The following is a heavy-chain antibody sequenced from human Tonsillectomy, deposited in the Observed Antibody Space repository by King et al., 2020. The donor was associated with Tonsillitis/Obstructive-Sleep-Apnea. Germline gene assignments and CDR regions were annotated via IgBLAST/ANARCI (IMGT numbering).Heavy chain of an antibody. V-gene: IGHV4-34*01. CDR1: GGSFSGYN. D-gene: IGHD7-27*01. J-gene: IGHJ4*02. Sequence: VQLQQWGAGLFKPSETLSLTCAVYGGSFSGYNCTWIRQPPGKWLEWIVEINHSGSTTYDPSLKSRVTISLDTSKNQFSLKLSSVTAADTAVYYCAGQNLWGYYFDYWGQGTPVTVSS. CDR3: AGQNLWGYYFDY. CDR2: INHSGST.